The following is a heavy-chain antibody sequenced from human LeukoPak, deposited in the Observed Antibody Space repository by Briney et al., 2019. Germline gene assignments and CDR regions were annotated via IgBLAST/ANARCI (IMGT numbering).Heavy chain of an antibody. CDR1: GYAFTNHG. D-gene: IGHD5-18*01. V-gene: IGHV1-18*01. CDR3: ARRGFSYGFYLHAFDI. CDR2: ISPYTGNT. J-gene: IGHJ3*02. Sequence: ASVKVSCKASGYAFTNHGFSWVRQAPGQGLEWMGWISPYTGNTNYEQKFQGRVTMTTNTSTSTAYMELRSLRSDDTAVYYCARRGFSYGFYLHAFDIWGQGTMVTASS.